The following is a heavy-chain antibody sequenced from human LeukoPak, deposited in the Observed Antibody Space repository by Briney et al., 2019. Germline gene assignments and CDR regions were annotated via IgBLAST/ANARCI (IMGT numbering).Heavy chain of an antibody. Sequence: ASVKVSCKASGYTFTSYDINWVRQATGQGLEWMGWINPNSGGTNYAQKFQGRVTMTRDTSISTAYMELSRLRSDDTAVYYCARVLVGYCSSTSCYGNWFDPWGQGTLVTVSS. J-gene: IGHJ5*02. D-gene: IGHD2-2*01. CDR2: INPNSGGT. CDR3: ARVLVGYCSSTSCYGNWFDP. CDR1: GYTFTSYD. V-gene: IGHV1-2*02.